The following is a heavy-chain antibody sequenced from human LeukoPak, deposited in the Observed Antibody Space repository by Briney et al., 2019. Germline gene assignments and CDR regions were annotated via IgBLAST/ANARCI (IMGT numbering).Heavy chain of an antibody. CDR2: ISLSGLT. D-gene: IGHD2-8*01. V-gene: IGHV4-4*02. CDR3: SRENGAFSPFGY. J-gene: IGHJ4*02. CDR1: GGSISNTSW. Sequence: PSETLSLTCTVSGGSISNTSWWSWVRQPPGQGLEWIGEISLSGLTNYNPSLKSRVTVSLDKSKNHLSLNLTSVTAADTAVYYCSRENGAFSPFGYWGQGTLVTVPS.